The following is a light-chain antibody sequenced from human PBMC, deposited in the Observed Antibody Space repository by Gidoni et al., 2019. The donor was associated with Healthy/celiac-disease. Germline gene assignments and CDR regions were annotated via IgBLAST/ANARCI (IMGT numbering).Light chain of an antibody. Sequence: AIQMTQSPSSLSASVGDRVTITCRASQGIRNDLDWYQQKPGKAPKLLIYAASSLQSGVPSRFSGSGSGTDFTLTISSLQPEDFATYYCLQDYNYPRTFXQXTKVEIK. CDR1: QGIRND. J-gene: IGKJ1*01. CDR3: LQDYNYPRT. CDR2: AAS. V-gene: IGKV1-6*01.